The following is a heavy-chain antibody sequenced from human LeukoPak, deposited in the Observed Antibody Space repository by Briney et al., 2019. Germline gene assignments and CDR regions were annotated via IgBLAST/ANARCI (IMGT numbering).Heavy chain of an antibody. V-gene: IGHV3-30*02. J-gene: IGHJ4*02. Sequence: GGSLRLSCAASGFTFSSYGMHWVRQAPGKGLEWVAFIRYDGSNKYYADSVKGRFTISRDNSKNTLYLQMNSLRAEDTAVYYCARDGLSGSTPGYWGQGTLVTVSS. CDR1: GFTFSSYG. D-gene: IGHD6-19*01. CDR3: ARDGLSGSTPGY. CDR2: IRYDGSNK.